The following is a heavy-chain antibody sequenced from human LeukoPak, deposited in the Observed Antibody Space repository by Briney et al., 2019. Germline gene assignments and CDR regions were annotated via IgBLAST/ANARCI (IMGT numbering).Heavy chain of an antibody. Sequence: SVKVSCKASGGTFSSYAISWVRQAPGQGLEWTGGIIPIFGTANYAQKFQGRVTITADESTSTAYMELSSLRSEDTAVYYCARVGITGTYMDVWGKGTTVTVSS. J-gene: IGHJ6*03. D-gene: IGHD1-20*01. V-gene: IGHV1-69*13. CDR3: ARVGITGTYMDV. CDR2: IIPIFGTA. CDR1: GGTFSSYA.